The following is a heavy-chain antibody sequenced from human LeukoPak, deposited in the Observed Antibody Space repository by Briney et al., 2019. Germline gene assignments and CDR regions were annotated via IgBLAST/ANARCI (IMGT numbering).Heavy chain of an antibody. CDR2: ISYDGSNK. CDR3: AKADHSGSYSYYYYMDV. D-gene: IGHD1-26*01. V-gene: IGHV3-30*18. J-gene: IGHJ6*03. CDR1: GFTFSSYG. Sequence: GGSLRLSCAASGFTFSSYGMHWVRQAPGKGLEWVAVISYDGSNKYYADSVKGRFTISRDNSKNTLYLQMNSLRAEDTAVYYCAKADHSGSYSYYYYMDVWGKGTTVTVSS.